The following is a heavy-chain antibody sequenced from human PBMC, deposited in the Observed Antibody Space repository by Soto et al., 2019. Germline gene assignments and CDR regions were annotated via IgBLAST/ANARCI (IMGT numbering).Heavy chain of an antibody. V-gene: IGHV4-61*01. J-gene: IGHJ3*02. D-gene: IGHD3-22*01. CDR2: IYYSGST. CDR1: GGSVSSGSYY. Sequence: PSETLSLTCTVSGGSVSSGSYYWSWIRQPPGKGLEWIGYIYYSGSTNYNPSLKSRVTISVDTSKNQFSLKLSSVTAADTAVYYCARSDHLLSPIVVVPTAAFDIWGQGTMVTVSS. CDR3: ARSDHLLSPIVVVPTAAFDI.